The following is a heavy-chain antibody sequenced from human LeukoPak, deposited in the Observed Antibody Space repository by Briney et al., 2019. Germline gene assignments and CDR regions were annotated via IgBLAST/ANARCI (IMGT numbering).Heavy chain of an antibody. CDR1: GGTFSSYA. Sequence: SVKVSCKASGGTFSSYAISWVRQAPGQGLEWMGGIIPIFGTANYAQKFQGRVTITADESTSTAYMELSSLRSEDTAVYYCARVVGAHNAFDIWGQGTMVTVSS. V-gene: IGHV1-69*01. D-gene: IGHD1-26*01. CDR2: IIPIFGTA. J-gene: IGHJ3*02. CDR3: ARVVGAHNAFDI.